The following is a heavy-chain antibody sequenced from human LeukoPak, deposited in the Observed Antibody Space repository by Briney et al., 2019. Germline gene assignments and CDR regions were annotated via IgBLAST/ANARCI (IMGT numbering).Heavy chain of an antibody. Sequence: GGSLRLSCAASGFTFSSYAMSWVRQAPGKGLEWVSTISGSGSSTYYADSVKGRFTISRDNSKNTVYLQVNSLRAEDTAVYYCAKYYYGSGSYLDXXGQXTLVAVSS. CDR3: AKYYYGSGSYLDX. CDR1: GFTFSSYA. J-gene: IGHJ4*02. CDR2: ISGSGSST. V-gene: IGHV3-23*01. D-gene: IGHD3-10*01.